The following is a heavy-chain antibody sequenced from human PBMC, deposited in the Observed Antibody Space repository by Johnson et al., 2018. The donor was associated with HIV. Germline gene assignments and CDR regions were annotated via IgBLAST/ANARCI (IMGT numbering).Heavy chain of an antibody. Sequence: VQLVESGGGLIQPGGSLRLSCATSGFTVSNTYMTWVRQAPGKGLEWVSGLDTGGNTYYADSVKGRFTISRDNSNNTLYVQMNGLRAEDTAVYYWATGSLVVVGGDGLLQLRDAFDIWGRGTKVTVSS. D-gene: IGHD2-15*01. J-gene: IGHJ3*02. CDR2: LDTGGNT. CDR3: ATGSLVVVGGDGLLQLRDAFDI. CDR1: GFTVSNTY. V-gene: IGHV3-53*01.